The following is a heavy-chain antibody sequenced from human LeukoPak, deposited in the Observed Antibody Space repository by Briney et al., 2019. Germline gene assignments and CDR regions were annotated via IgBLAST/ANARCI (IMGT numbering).Heavy chain of an antibody. Sequence: GASVKVSCKASGYTFTSYDIHWVRQATGQGLEWLGWMNPNSGNTGYAQKFQGRVTITRHTSISTAYMELSSLRSEDTAVYFCARAVRGVVVVPAATIGRDYNYYMDVWGKGTTVTVSS. CDR3: ARAVRGVVVVPAATIGRDYNYYMDV. V-gene: IGHV1-8*01. CDR1: GYTFTSYD. J-gene: IGHJ6*03. CDR2: MNPNSGNT. D-gene: IGHD2-2*01.